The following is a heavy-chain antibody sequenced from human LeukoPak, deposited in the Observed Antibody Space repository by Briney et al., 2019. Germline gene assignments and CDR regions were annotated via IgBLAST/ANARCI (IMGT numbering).Heavy chain of an antibody. J-gene: IGHJ5*02. CDR2: MNPNSGNT. V-gene: IGHV1-8*01. CDR3: ARLSPYRVRGPLGIWFDP. D-gene: IGHD3-10*01. Sequence: GASVKVSCKASGYTFTSYDINWVRQATGQGLEWMGWMNPNSGNTGYAQKFQGRVTMTRNTSISTAYMELSSLRSEDTAVYYCARLSPYRVRGPLGIWFDPWGQGTLVTVSS. CDR1: GYTFTSYD.